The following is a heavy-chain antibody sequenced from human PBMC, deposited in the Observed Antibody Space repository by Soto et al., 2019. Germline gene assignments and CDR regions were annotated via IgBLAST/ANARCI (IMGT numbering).Heavy chain of an antibody. CDR3: ARLRPPHDYSSIGWFDP. V-gene: IGHV4-39*01. Sequence: QLQLQESGPGLVKPSETLSLTCTVSGGSISSSSYYWGWIRQPPGKGLQWSRSIYYSGSTYYNPSLKSRVTISVDTSKNQFSLKLSSVTAADTAVYYCARLRPPHDYSSIGWFDPWGQGTLVTVSS. J-gene: IGHJ5*02. D-gene: IGHD4-4*01. CDR1: GGSISSSSYY. CDR2: IYYSGST.